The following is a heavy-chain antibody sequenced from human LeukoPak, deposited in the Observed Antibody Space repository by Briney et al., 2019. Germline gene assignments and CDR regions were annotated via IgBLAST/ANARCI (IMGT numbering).Heavy chain of an antibody. Sequence: PGGSLRLSCAASGFTFSSYSMNWVRQAPGKGLEWVSSISSSSSYIYYADSVKGRFTISRDNAKSSLYLQMNSLRAEDTAVYYCARRIIGYCSGGSCSSFDYWGQGTLVTVSS. CDR1: GFTFSSYS. CDR2: ISSSSSYI. J-gene: IGHJ4*02. CDR3: ARRIIGYCSGGSCSSFDY. D-gene: IGHD2-15*01. V-gene: IGHV3-21*01.